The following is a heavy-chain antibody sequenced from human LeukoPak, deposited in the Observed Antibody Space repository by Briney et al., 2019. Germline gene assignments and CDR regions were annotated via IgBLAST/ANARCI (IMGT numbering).Heavy chain of an antibody. CDR3: ARDQYYYDSSGYYYEHDAFDI. CDR2: ISISSNYI. CDR1: GFTFSSYS. V-gene: IGHV3-21*01. Sequence: PGGSLRLSCAASGFTFSSYSMNWVRQAPGKGLEWVSSISISSNYIYYADSVKGRFTISRDNAKNSLYLQMNSLRAEDTAVYYCARDQYYYDSSGYYYEHDAFDIWGQGTMVTVSS. J-gene: IGHJ3*02. D-gene: IGHD3-22*01.